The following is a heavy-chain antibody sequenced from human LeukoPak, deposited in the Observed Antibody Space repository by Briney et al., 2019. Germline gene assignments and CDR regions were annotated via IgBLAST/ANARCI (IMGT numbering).Heavy chain of an antibody. D-gene: IGHD3-22*01. J-gene: IGHJ4*02. CDR3: AGGSSGYSLDY. CDR2: IYSSGST. V-gene: IGHV4-59*01. Sequence: SETLSLTCTVSGGSISSYYWSGIRPPPGKGREWIGYIYSSGSTNYIPSLKCRVTISVDTSKIQVSLKVGSLTAAEPAVYYCAGGSSGYSLDYWGQGTLVTVSS. CDR1: GGSISSYY.